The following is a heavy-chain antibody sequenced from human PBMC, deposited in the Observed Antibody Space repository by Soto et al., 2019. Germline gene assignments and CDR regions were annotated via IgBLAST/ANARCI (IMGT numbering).Heavy chain of an antibody. CDR1: GFTFSSYS. D-gene: IGHD6-13*01. J-gene: IGHJ5*02. CDR3: ARYIAAGSFSWFEP. CDR2: ISSSSSYI. Sequence: AGGSLRLSCAASGFTFSSYSMNWVRQAPGKGLEWVSSISSSSSYIYYADSVKGRFTISRDNAKNSLYLQMNSLRAEDTAVYYCARYIAAGSFSWFEPWGQGTLVTVSS. V-gene: IGHV3-21*01.